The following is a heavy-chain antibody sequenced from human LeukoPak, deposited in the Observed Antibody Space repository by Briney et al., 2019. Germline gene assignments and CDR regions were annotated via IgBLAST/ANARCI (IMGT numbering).Heavy chain of an antibody. CDR2: ISGSGGST. CDR1: GFTFSSYA. V-gene: IGHV3-23*01. CDR3: ANQYSSSWSYFDY. J-gene: IGHJ4*02. Sequence: GGSLRLSCAASGFTFSSYAVSWVRQAPGKGLEWVSAISGSGGSTYYADSVRGRFTISRDNSKNTLYLQMNSLRAEDTAVYYCANQYSSSWSYFDYWGQGTLVTVSS. D-gene: IGHD6-13*01.